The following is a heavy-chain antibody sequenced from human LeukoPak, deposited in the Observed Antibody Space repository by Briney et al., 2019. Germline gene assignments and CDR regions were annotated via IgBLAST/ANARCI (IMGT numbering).Heavy chain of an antibody. D-gene: IGHD5-18*01. J-gene: IGHJ4*02. CDR2: IYPGDSDT. CDR3: ARHAFETAMADFDY. V-gene: IGHV5-51*01. CDR1: GYSFTSYW. Sequence: NLGESLKISSKGSGYSFTSYWIGWVRQMPGKGLEWMGIIYPGDSDTRYSPSFQGQVTISADKSISTAYLQWSSLKASDTAMYYCARHAFETAMADFDYWGQGTLVTVSS.